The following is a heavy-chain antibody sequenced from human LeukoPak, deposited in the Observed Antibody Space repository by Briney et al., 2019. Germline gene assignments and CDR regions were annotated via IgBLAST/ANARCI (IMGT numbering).Heavy chain of an antibody. CDR2: IYYSGST. D-gene: IGHD4-17*01. CDR3: ASLTTVTTLKYAFDI. J-gene: IGHJ3*02. Sequence: SETLSLTCTVSGGSISSGDYYWSWIRQPPGKGLEWIGYIYYSGSTYYNPSLKSRVTISVDTSKNQFSLKLSSVTAADTAVYYCASLTTVTTLKYAFDIWGQGTMVTVSS. CDR1: GGSISSGDYY. V-gene: IGHV4-30-4*01.